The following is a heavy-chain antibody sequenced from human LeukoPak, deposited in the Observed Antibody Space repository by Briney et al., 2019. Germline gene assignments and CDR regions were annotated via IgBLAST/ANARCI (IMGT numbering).Heavy chain of an antibody. V-gene: IGHV3-23*01. Sequence: GGSLRLSCAASGFTFSSYAMSWVRQAPGKGLEWVSAISGSGGSTYYADSVKGRFTISRDNSKNTLYLQMNSLRAEDTAVYYCARLRAYYYGSGSYYNDASDYWGQGTLVTVSS. D-gene: IGHD3-10*01. CDR1: GFTFSSYA. CDR3: ARLRAYYYGSGSYYNDASDY. CDR2: ISGSGGST. J-gene: IGHJ4*02.